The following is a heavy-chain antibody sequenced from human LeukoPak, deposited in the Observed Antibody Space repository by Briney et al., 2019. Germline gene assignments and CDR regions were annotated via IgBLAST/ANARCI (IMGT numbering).Heavy chain of an antibody. CDR3: AKPSGSYSLGAFDI. J-gene: IGHJ3*02. CDR1: GFTFSSYG. Sequence: GGSLRLSCAASGFTFSSYGMHWVRQAPGKGLEWVAFIRYDGSNKYYADSVKGRFTISRDNSKNTLYLQMNSLRAEDTAVYYCAKPSGSYSLGAFDIWGQGTMVTVSS. V-gene: IGHV3-30*02. D-gene: IGHD1-26*01. CDR2: IRYDGSNK.